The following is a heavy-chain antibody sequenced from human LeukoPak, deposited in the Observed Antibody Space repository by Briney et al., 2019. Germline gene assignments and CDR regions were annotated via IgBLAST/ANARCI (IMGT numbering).Heavy chain of an antibody. CDR2: INHSGST. J-gene: IGHJ2*01. CDR3: ARGPLPPYGRTGYFDL. CDR1: GGSFSGYY. Sequence: SETLSLTCAVYGGSFSGYYWSWIRQPPGKGLEWIGEINHSGSTNYNPSLKSRVTISVDTSKNQFSLKLSSVTAADTAVYYCARGPLPPYGRTGYFDLWGRGTLVTVSS. D-gene: IGHD3-10*01. V-gene: IGHV4-34*01.